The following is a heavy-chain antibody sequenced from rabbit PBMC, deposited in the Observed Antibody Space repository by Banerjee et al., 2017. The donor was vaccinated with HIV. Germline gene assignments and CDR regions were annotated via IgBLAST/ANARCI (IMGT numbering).Heavy chain of an antibody. CDR2: IDGIGSGST. J-gene: IGHJ6*01. D-gene: IGHD1-1*01. CDR1: GFTLSSYW. CDR3: ARDRYTLSSDYSFYFGS. Sequence: QSLEESGGGLVKPGASLTLTCTASGFTLSSYWMYWVRQAPGKGLEWIGCIDGIGSGSTYYASWAKGRFTITRSTSLNTVTLQMTSLTAADTATYFCARDRYTLSSDYSFYFGSWGPGTLVTVS. V-gene: IGHV1S40*01.